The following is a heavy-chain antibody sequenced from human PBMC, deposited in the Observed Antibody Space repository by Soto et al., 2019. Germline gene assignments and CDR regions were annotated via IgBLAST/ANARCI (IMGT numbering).Heavy chain of an antibody. CDR1: GYSFTTYW. V-gene: IGHV5-51*01. CDR3: VRDHSRSWFYFDY. J-gene: IGHJ4*02. Sequence: PGESLKISCKGSGYSFTTYWIGWVRQMPGKGLEWMGIIYAGDSDSRYSPSFQGQVTISVDKSISTAYLQWSSLKASDTAMYYCVRDHSRSWFYFDYWGQGTLVTVSS. D-gene: IGHD6-19*01. CDR2: IYAGDSDS.